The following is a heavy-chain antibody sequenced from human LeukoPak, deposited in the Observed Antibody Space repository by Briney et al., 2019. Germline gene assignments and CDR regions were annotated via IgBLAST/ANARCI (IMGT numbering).Heavy chain of an antibody. J-gene: IGHJ5*02. D-gene: IGHD3-10*01. Sequence: SETLSLTCTVSGGSISSGGYYWSWIRQPPGKGLEWIGYIYHSGSTYYNPSLKSRVTISVDTSKNQFSLKLSSVTAADTAVYYCARHQWARGPNWFDPWGQGTLVTVSS. CDR3: ARHQWARGPNWFDP. V-gene: IGHV4-30-2*01. CDR1: GGSISSGGYY. CDR2: IYHSGST.